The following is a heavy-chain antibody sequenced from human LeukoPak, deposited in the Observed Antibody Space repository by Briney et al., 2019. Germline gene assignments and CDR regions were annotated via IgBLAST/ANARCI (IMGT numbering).Heavy chain of an antibody. CDR2: IWSDGTKK. CDR1: GFTFSNYG. CDR3: ARDLGYSSGHPFDY. J-gene: IGHJ4*02. V-gene: IGHV3-33*01. Sequence: GGSLRLSCAASGFTFSNYGMHWVRQAPGKGLQWVALIWSDGTKKYYADSVKGRFTISRDNSKNTLYLQMNSLRAGDTAVYYCARDLGYSSGHPFDYWGQGTLVTVSS. D-gene: IGHD6-19*01.